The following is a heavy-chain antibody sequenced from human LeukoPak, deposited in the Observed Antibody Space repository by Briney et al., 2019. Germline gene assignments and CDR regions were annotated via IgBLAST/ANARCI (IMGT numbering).Heavy chain of an antibody. J-gene: IGHJ4*02. D-gene: IGHD1-14*01. CDR1: GFSFSSYW. Sequence: HPGGSLRLSCAASGFSFSSYWMTWVRQAPGKGLEWVASIQQDSSNKYYIDSVKGRFTISRDNAKNSLYLQMTSLRVEDTAVYYCARGGMAHQSFDYWGQGTLVTVSS. CDR3: ARGGMAHQSFDY. CDR2: IQQDSSNK. V-gene: IGHV3-7*01.